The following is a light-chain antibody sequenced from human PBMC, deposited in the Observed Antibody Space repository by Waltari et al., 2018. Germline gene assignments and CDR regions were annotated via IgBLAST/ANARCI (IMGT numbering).Light chain of an antibody. CDR1: QSVGSSS. CDR3: QQHGTLPAT. V-gene: IGKV3-20*01. J-gene: IGKJ1*01. Sequence: EIVLTQSPGTASLSPGERVTLSCRASQSVGSSSLAWYQQKPGQAPSLVTYLASRRATGIPDRFSVSGSGTDFSLTISRLEPEDFAVYYCQQHGTLPATFGQGTKVEIK. CDR2: LAS.